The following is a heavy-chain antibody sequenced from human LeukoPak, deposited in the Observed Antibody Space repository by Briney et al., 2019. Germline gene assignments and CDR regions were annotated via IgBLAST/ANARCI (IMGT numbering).Heavy chain of an antibody. J-gene: IGHJ4*02. D-gene: IGHD5-18*01. CDR3: AKMGIQLWLLSFDY. V-gene: IGHV3-23*01. Sequence: GGSLRLSCAASGFTISSYAMSWVRQAPGKGLEWVSAISGSGGSTYYADSVKGRFTNSRDNSKNTLYQQMNSLRAEDTAVYYCAKMGIQLWLLSFDYWGQGTLVTVSS. CDR2: ISGSGGST. CDR1: GFTISSYA.